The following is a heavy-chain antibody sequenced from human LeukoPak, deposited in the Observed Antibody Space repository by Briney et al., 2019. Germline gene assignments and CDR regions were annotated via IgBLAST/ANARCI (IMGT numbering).Heavy chain of an antibody. CDR2: ISSSSSTI. J-gene: IGHJ4*02. CDR1: GFTFSSYT. V-gene: IGHV3-48*01. CDR3: ARPGVGFDY. Sequence: GGSLRLSCAASGFTFSSYTMHWIRQAPGKGLEWVSYISSSSSTIYYADSVKGRFTISRDNAENSLYLQMNSLRTEDTAVYYCARPGVGFDYWGQGALVTVSS.